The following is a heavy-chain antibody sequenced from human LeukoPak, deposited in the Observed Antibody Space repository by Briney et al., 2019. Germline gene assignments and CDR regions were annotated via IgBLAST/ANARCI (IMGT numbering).Heavy chain of an antibody. D-gene: IGHD6-19*01. CDR1: GGSISSSNW. V-gene: IGHV4-4*02. CDR2: IYHSGST. CDR3: ARATIDEQWLINGWFDP. Sequence: PSETLSLTCAVSGGSISSSNWWSWVRQPPGKGLEWIGEIYHSGSTNYNPSLKSRVTISVDKSKNQFSLKLSSVTAADTAVYYCARATIDEQWLINGWFDPWGQGTLVTVSS. J-gene: IGHJ5*02.